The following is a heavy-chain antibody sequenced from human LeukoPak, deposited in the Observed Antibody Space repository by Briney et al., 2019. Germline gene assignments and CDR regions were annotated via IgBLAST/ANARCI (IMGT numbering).Heavy chain of an antibody. CDR2: INPNSGGT. D-gene: IGHD1-26*01. CDR1: GYTFTGYY. CDR3: AREGGSRWEHNAFDI. J-gene: IGHJ3*02. Sequence: ASVKVSCKASGYTFTGYYMYWVRQAPGQGLEWMGWINPNSGGTNYAQKFQGRVTITRDTSISTAYMELSRLRSDDTAVYYCAREGGSRWEHNAFDIWGQGTMVTVSS. V-gene: IGHV1-2*02.